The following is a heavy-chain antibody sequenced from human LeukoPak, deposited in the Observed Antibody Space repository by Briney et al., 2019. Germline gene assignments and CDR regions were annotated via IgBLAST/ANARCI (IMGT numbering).Heavy chain of an antibody. D-gene: IGHD3-22*01. V-gene: IGHV3-23*01. J-gene: IGHJ3*02. Sequence: PSETLSLTCTVSGGSISYYYWSWIRQSPGKGLEWVSAISGSGGSTYYADSVKGRFTISRDNSKNTLYLQMNSLRAEDTAVYYCAKSADYYDSSGYRDAFDIWGQGTMVTVSS. CDR3: AKSADYYDSSGYRDAFDI. CDR2: ISGSGGST. CDR1: GGSISYYY.